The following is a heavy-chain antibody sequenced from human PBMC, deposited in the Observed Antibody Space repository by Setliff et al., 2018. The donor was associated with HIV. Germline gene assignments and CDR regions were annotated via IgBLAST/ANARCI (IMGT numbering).Heavy chain of an antibody. CDR1: GYSISSGYY. V-gene: IGHV4-38-2*02. CDR2: IYHSGST. J-gene: IGHJ3*02. D-gene: IGHD3-16*02. Sequence: PSETLSLTCTVSGYSISSGYYWGWIRQPPGKGLEWIGSIYHSGSTYYNPSLKSRVIISLDTSKNHLPLKLRSVTAADTAVYYCARESLNLGGLSSNPDASDIWGQGTMVTVSS. CDR3: ARESLNLGGLSSNPDASDI.